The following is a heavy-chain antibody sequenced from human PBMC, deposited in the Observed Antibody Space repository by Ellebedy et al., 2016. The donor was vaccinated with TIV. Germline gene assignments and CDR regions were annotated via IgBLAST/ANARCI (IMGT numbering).Heavy chain of an antibody. CDR3: AKLDSSGYYYGRFDY. CDR2: ISSSGVST. J-gene: IGHJ4*02. CDR1: GFPFRNFA. D-gene: IGHD3-22*01. V-gene: IGHV3-23*01. Sequence: LTCAASGFPFRNFAMTWVRQAPGRGLEWVSSISSSGVSTDHADSVRGRVTISRENSKNTLYLPMNSVRTDDTALYYCAKLDSSGYYYGRFDYWGQGTLVTVSS.